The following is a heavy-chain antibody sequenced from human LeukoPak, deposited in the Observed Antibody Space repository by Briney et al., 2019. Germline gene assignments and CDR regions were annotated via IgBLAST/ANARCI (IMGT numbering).Heavy chain of an antibody. J-gene: IGHJ4*02. V-gene: IGHV1-46*01. Sequence: ASVKVSCKASGYTFTSYYMHWVQQAPGQGLEWMGIINPSGGSTSYAQKFQGRVTMTRDMSTSTVYMELSSLRSEDTAVYYCARADIAARYNYWGQGTLVTVSS. CDR3: ARADIAARYNY. CDR1: GYTFTSYY. D-gene: IGHD6-6*01. CDR2: INPSGGST.